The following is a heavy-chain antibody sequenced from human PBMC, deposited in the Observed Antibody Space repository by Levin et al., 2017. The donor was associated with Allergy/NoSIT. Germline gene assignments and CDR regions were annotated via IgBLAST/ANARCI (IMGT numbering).Heavy chain of an antibody. V-gene: IGHV3-49*03. D-gene: IGHD2-2*01. Sequence: GESLKISCSASGFSFGDYAMNWFRQAPGKGLEWVGFIRIKLYGEATEYAASVKGRFTISRDDSNNTVFLQMNRLSTEDTAIYYCVTDRFFGSSLGDCSSDDCREDYWGQGTLVSVSS. CDR3: VTDRFFGSSLGDCSSDDCREDY. J-gene: IGHJ4*02. CDR2: IRIKLYGEAT. CDR1: GFSFGDYA.